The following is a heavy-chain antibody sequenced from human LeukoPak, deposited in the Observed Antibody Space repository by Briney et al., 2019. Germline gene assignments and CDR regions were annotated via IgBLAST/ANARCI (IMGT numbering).Heavy chain of an antibody. Sequence: PSETLSLTCTVSGGSISSSSYYWVWIRQPPGKGLEWIGSIYYSGSTYYNPSLKSRVTISVDTSKNQFSLKLSSVTAADTAVYYCARHGIAAAGTLGGNWFDPWGQGTLVTVSS. CDR2: IYYSGST. CDR3: ARHGIAAAGTLGGNWFDP. CDR1: GGSISSSSYY. V-gene: IGHV4-39*01. J-gene: IGHJ5*02. D-gene: IGHD6-13*01.